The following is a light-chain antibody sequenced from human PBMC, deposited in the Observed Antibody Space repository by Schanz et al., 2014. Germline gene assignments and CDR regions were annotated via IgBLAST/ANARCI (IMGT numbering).Light chain of an antibody. CDR3: QAWDSSFVV. Sequence: SSELTQPPSVSVSPGQTAIITCSGDKLGDKYACWYQQKPGQSPVLVIYQDSKRPSGIPERFSGSNSGNTATLTISGTQAMDEADYYCQAWDSSFVVFGGGTKLTVL. CDR1: KLGDKY. J-gene: IGLJ2*01. V-gene: IGLV3-1*01. CDR2: QDS.